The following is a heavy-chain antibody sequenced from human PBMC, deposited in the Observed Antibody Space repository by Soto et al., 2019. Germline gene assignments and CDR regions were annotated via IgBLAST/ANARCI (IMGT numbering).Heavy chain of an antibody. CDR3: ARDADDSDALDI. CDR1: GLTFRNYV. J-gene: IGHJ3*02. V-gene: IGHV3-30-3*01. CDR2: ISSDGSNK. D-gene: IGHD3-9*01. Sequence: QVQVVESGGGVVQPGRSLRLSCAASGLTFRNYVMHWVRQAPGKGLEWVAVISSDGSNKYYADSVKGRFTISRDNSKNTLYLQMNSLRAEDTAVYYCARDADDSDALDIWGQGTMVTVSS.